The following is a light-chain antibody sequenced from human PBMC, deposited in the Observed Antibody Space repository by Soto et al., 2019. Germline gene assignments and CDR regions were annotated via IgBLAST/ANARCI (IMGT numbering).Light chain of an antibody. CDR2: DAS. V-gene: IGKV1-39*01. CDR3: QQSYTTPPWT. CDR1: QSISNY. J-gene: IGKJ1*01. Sequence: DIQMTQYPSSLSASVGDRVTITCRASQSISNYLNWYQQKPGKAPKVLIYDASSLQGGVPSRFSGSGSGTAFTLTSSSLQPEDFATYYCQQSYTTPPWTFGQGTKVEIK.